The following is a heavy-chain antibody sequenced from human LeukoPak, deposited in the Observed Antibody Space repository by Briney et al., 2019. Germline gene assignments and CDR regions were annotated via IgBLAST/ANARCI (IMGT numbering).Heavy chain of an antibody. CDR1: GFAFSSSE. D-gene: IGHD1-26*01. Sequence: PGGSLRSSFAAFGFAFSSSEMNWFGQAPGKGRGGFSYISSSGSTIDYADSVKGRFTISRDNAKNSLYLQMNSLRAEDTALYYCAKDMDRGSSGSYNFDYWGQGTLVTVSS. CDR3: AKDMDRGSSGSYNFDY. J-gene: IGHJ4*02. CDR2: ISSSGSTI. V-gene: IGHV3-48*03.